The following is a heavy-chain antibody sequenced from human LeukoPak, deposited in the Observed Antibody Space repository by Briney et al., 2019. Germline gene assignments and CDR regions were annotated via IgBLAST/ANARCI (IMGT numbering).Heavy chain of an antibody. V-gene: IGHV4-4*07. J-gene: IGHJ3*02. CDR3: ARDKTGTSSVRAFDI. D-gene: IGHD1-7*01. Sequence: SETLSLTCTVSGGSISSYYWSWIRQPAGKGLEWIGRIYTSGSTNYNPSLKCRVTMSVDTSKNQFSLKLSSVTAADTAVYYCARDKTGTSSVRAFDIWGQGTMVTVSS. CDR1: GGSISSYY. CDR2: IYTSGST.